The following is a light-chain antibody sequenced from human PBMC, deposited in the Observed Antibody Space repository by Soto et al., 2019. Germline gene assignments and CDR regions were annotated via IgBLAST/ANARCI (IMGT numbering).Light chain of an antibody. CDR2: GAS. Sequence: EIVMTQSPATLSVSPGERATPSCRASQSVGNNLAWYQQKPGQAPRLLIHGASSRATGVPARFSGSGSGTEFTLTISSLQSEDFAVYYCQQCDDWPRTFGQGTKVDIK. J-gene: IGKJ1*01. CDR1: QSVGNN. V-gene: IGKV3-15*01. CDR3: QQCDDWPRT.